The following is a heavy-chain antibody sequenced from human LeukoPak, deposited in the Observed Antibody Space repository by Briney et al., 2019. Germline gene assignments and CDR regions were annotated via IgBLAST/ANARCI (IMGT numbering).Heavy chain of an antibody. Sequence: ASVKVSCKASGYTFTSYGISWVRQAPGQGLEWMGWISAYNGNTNYAQKLQGRVTMTTDTSTSTAYMELRSLRSDDTAVYYCARDQRLRLGELSTLRLGYWGQGTLVTVSS. J-gene: IGHJ4*02. V-gene: IGHV1-18*01. CDR1: GYTFTSYG. CDR2: ISAYNGNT. CDR3: ARDQRLRLGELSTLRLGY. D-gene: IGHD3-16*02.